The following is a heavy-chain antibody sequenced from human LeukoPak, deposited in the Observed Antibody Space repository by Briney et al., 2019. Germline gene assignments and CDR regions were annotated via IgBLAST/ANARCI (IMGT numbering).Heavy chain of an antibody. CDR3: ARLPVTIFGVVEVNVDY. J-gene: IGHJ4*02. D-gene: IGHD3-3*01. CDR1: GYTFTGYY. CDR2: INPNSGGT. Sequence: ASVKVSCKASGYTFTGYYMHWVRQAPGQGLEWMGWINPNSGGTNYAQKFQGRVTMTRDTSTSTAYMELSRLRSDDTAVYYCARLPVTIFGVVEVNVDYWGQGTLVTVSS. V-gene: IGHV1-2*02.